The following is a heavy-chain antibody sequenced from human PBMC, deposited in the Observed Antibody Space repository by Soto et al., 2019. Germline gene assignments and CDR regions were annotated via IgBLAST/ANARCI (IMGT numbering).Heavy chain of an antibody. J-gene: IGHJ6*02. CDR2: INHSGST. CDR1: GGSFSGYY. Sequence: QVQLQQWGAGLLKPSETLSLTCAVYGGSFSGYYWSWIRQPPGKGLEWIGEINHSGSTNYNPSLKSRVTISVDTSKNQFSLKLSSVTAADTAVYYCARVSPPYYDFWSGLKKGSIDVWGQGTTVTVSS. D-gene: IGHD3-3*01. CDR3: ARVSPPYYDFWSGLKKGSIDV. V-gene: IGHV4-34*01.